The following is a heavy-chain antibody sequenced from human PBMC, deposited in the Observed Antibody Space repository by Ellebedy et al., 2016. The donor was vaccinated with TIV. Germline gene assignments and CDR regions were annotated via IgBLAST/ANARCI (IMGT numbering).Heavy chain of an antibody. CDR1: GGTFSSYA. Sequence: SVKVSXXASGGTFSSYAISWVRQAPGQGLEWMGGIIPIFGTANYAQKFQERVTITRDMSTSTAYMELSSLRSEDTAVYYCATSYRFGVVRATYSGYWGQGTLVTVSS. V-gene: IGHV1-69*05. CDR3: ATSYRFGVVRATYSGY. J-gene: IGHJ4*02. CDR2: IIPIFGTA. D-gene: IGHD3-3*01.